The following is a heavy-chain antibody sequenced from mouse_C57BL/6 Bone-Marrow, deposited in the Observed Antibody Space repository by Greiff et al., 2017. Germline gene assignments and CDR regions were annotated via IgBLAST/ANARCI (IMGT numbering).Heavy chain of an antibody. V-gene: IGHV5-6*01. CDR3: ARDPFYYGSSDWYFDV. J-gene: IGHJ1*03. CDR1: GFTFSSYG. D-gene: IGHD1-1*01. CDR2: ISSGGSYT. Sequence: EVKLMESGGDLVKPGGSLKLSCAASGFTFSSYGMSWVRQTPDKRLEWVATISSGGSYTYYPDSVKGRFTISRDNAKNTLYLQMSSLKSEDTAMYYCARDPFYYGSSDWYFDVWGTGTTVTASS.